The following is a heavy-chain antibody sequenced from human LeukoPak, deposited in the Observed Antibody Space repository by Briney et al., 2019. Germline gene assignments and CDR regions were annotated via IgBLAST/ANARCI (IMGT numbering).Heavy chain of an antibody. CDR1: GGPFSDYY. Sequence: SETLSLTCAVYGGPFSDYYWSWIRQPPGKGLEWIGKINHSESTNYRPSLKSRVTISIDTSKNQFPLKLKSMTAADTAVYYCARGEGARDGYNYEGPFYFDYWGQGTLVTVSS. V-gene: IGHV4-34*01. CDR2: INHSEST. D-gene: IGHD5-24*01. J-gene: IGHJ4*02. CDR3: ARGEGARDGYNYEGPFYFDY.